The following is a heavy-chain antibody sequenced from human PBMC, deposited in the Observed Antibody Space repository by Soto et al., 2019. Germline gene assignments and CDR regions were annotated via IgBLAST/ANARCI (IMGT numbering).Heavy chain of an antibody. Sequence: GGSLILSCAASGFTFSSDGMHWVRQAPGKGLEWVAVIWYDGSNKYYADSVKGRFTISRDNSKNTLYLQMNSLRAEDTAVYYCARDSDGEYDSSGYHYWGQGTLVSVSS. CDR3: ARDSDGEYDSSGYHY. D-gene: IGHD3-22*01. V-gene: IGHV3-33*01. CDR1: GFTFSSDG. J-gene: IGHJ4*02. CDR2: IWYDGSNK.